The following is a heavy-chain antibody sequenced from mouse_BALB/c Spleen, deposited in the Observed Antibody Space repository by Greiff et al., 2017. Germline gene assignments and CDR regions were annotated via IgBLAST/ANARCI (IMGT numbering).Heavy chain of an antibody. CDR2: IWSGGST. Sequence: QVQLQQSGPGLVQPSQSLSITCTVSGFSLTSYGVHWVRQSPGKGLEWLGVIWSGGSTDYNAAFISRLSISKDNSKSQVFFKMNSLQANDTAIYYCARIWDGYDGGYYYAMDYWGQGTSVTVSS. CDR3: ARIWDGYDGGYYYAMDY. J-gene: IGHJ4*01. D-gene: IGHD2-2*01. V-gene: IGHV2-2*02. CDR1: GFSLTSYG.